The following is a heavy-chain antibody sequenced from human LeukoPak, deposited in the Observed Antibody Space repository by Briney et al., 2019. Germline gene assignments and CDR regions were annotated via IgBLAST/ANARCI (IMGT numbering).Heavy chain of an antibody. D-gene: IGHD2-21*02. J-gene: IGHJ4*02. V-gene: IGHV3-48*01. Sequence: GGSLRLSCAASGFTFSSYTMNWVRQPPGKGLEWVSNIGTSSTTIYYADSVKGRFTISRDNSKNTLYLQMNSLRAEDTAVYYRASSVQHIVVVTAIGFDYWGQGTLVTVSS. CDR3: ASSVQHIVVVTAIGFDY. CDR1: GFTFSSYT. CDR2: IGTSSTTI.